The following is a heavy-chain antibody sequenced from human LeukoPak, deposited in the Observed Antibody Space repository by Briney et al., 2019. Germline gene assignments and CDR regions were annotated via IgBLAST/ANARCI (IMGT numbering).Heavy chain of an antibody. D-gene: IGHD6-19*01. CDR1: GFTFSNYK. CDR3: ARVGYSSGWRAPDFDY. Sequence: GGSLRLSCAASGFTFSNYKMNWVRQAPGKGLEWVSSISSTSTYINYADSVKGRFTISRDNAKKSLYLQMNSLRAEDTAFYYCARVGYSSGWRAPDFDYWGQGTLVTVSS. V-gene: IGHV3-21*01. J-gene: IGHJ4*02. CDR2: ISSTSTYI.